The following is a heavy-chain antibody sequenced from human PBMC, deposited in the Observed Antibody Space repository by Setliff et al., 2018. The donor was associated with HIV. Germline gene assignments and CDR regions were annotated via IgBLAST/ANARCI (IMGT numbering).Heavy chain of an antibody. D-gene: IGHD1-7*01. CDR2: ISRDGNTI. Sequence: GGSLRLSCAASGFTFSDYYMSWLRQAPGKGLEWVSYISRDGNTIYYAGSVKGRFTISRDNAKNSLYLQLNSLRPEDTAVYYCAKVRWTANYYFDCWGQGTLVTVSS. CDR1: GFTFSDYY. J-gene: IGHJ4*02. V-gene: IGHV3-11*01. CDR3: AKVRWTANYYFDC.